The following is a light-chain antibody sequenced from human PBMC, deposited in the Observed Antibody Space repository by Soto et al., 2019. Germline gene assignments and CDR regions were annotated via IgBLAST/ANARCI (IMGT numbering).Light chain of an antibody. Sequence: EIVLTQSPGTLSLSPGERATLSCRASQSVSSSYLAWYQQKPGQAPRLLIYDASNRATGIPARFSGSGSGTDFTLTISSLEPEDFAVYYCQQRSTWPPITFGQGTRLEIK. V-gene: IGKV3D-20*02. CDR1: QSVSSSY. J-gene: IGKJ5*01. CDR3: QQRSTWPPIT. CDR2: DAS.